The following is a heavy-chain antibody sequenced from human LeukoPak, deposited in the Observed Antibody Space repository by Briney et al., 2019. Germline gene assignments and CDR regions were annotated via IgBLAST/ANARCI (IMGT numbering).Heavy chain of an antibody. V-gene: IGHV3-53*01. Sequence: GGSLRLSCAASGLSVSGNYMSWVRQPPGKGPELVSVLDVGGSTYYADSVKGRFTISRDKSKNTLYLQINSLRDEDTAVYYCARGGNSGGSLRSPFDIWGRGTMVTVSS. CDR2: LDVGGST. D-gene: IGHD2-15*01. CDR1: GLSVSGNY. J-gene: IGHJ3*02. CDR3: ARGGNSGGSLRSPFDI.